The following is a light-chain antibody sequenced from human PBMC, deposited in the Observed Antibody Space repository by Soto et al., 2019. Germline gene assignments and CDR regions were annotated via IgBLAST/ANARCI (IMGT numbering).Light chain of an antibody. CDR1: SSDVGTYNY. Sequence: QSALTQPRSVSGSPGQSIIISCTGTSSDVGTYNYVSWYQQLPGTAPKLLIYSNNQRPSGVPDRFSGSKSGTSASLAISGLQSEDEADYYCAAWDGSLDGHGVFGGGTKLTVL. CDR2: SNN. V-gene: IGLV1-44*01. J-gene: IGLJ2*01. CDR3: AAWDGSLDGHGV.